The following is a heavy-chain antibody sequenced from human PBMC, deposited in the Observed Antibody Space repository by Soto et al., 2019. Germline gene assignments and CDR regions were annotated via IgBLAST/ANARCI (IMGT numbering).Heavy chain of an antibody. Sequence: QVQLVESVGGVVQPGRSLRVSCAASGITISNYFMYWVRQAPGKGLEWVAAISYDGSNKHYSDSVKGRFTISRDNSKKTLFLQMDRLRGEDTAVDFCVAGDQVYAMGVWGQGTTVAVSS. V-gene: IGHV3-30-3*01. CDR3: VAGDQVYAMGV. J-gene: IGHJ6*02. CDR1: GITISNYF. CDR2: ISYDGSNK. D-gene: IGHD2-2*01.